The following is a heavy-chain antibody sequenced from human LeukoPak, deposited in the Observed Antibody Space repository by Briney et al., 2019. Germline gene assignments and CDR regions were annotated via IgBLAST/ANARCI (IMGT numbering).Heavy chain of an antibody. CDR1: GFTFSSYA. CDR2: ISGSGDNT. D-gene: IGHD3-22*01. Sequence: GGSLRLSCAASGFTFSSYAMSWVRQAPGKGLEWVSGISGSGDNTYYADSVKGRFTIPRDNSKNTLYVQVNSLGTEDTAAYYCAKGSYYDSSGSFYFDYWGQGTLVTVSS. CDR3: AKGSYYDSSGSFYFDY. V-gene: IGHV3-23*01. J-gene: IGHJ4*02.